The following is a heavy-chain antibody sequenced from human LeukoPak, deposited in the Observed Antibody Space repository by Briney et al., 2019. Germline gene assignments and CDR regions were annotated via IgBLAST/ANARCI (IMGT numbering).Heavy chain of an antibody. CDR3: AGLVGRYSSGLYYYYFDY. V-gene: IGHV4-39*07. CDR2: IYYSGST. Sequence: PSETLPLTCTVSGGSISSSSYYWGWIRQPPGKGLEWIGSIYYSGSTYYNPSLKSRVTISVDTSKNQFFLNLSSVTAADTAVYYCAGLVGRYSSGLYYYYFDYWGQGTLVTVSS. CDR1: GGSISSSSYY. D-gene: IGHD3-22*01. J-gene: IGHJ4*02.